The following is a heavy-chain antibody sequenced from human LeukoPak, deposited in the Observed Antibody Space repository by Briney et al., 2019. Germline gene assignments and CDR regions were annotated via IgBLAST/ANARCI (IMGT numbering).Heavy chain of an antibody. V-gene: IGHV3-23*01. D-gene: IGHD4-17*01. CDR2: LRGSGGNT. CDR3: AKTTYGDYGFDY. CDR1: GFTFDDYG. J-gene: IGHJ4*02. Sequence: GGSLRLSCAASGFTFDDYGMSWVRQAPGKGLEWVSGLRGSGGNTYYADSVKGRVTISRDNSKNTLYLQMNSLRAEDTAVYYCAKTTYGDYGFDYWGQGTLVTVSS.